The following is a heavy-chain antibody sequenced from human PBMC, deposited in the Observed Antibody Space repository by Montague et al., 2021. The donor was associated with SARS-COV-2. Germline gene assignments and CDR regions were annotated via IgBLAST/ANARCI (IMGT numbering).Heavy chain of an antibody. Sequence: SETLSLTCAEDLHSGVEELRCRWEEHPPENQLQRYVVCRHLRENKYNPSLKSRVTISVDTSNNQFSLKLTSVTAADTAVYYCARRHIVASNRAFDYWGQGTLVTVSS. V-gene: IGHV4-4*02. J-gene: IGHJ4*02. CDR1: DLHSGVEELR. CDR2: CRHLREN. D-gene: IGHD2-21*01. CDR3: ARRHIVASNRAFDY.